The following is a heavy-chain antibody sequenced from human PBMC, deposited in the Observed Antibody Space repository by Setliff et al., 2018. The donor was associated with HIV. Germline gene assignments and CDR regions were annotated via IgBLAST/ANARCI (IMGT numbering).Heavy chain of an antibody. CDR3: ATLARFAPDY. J-gene: IGHJ4*02. Sequence: PGGSLRLSCAMSGFTFSDYNIFWVRQYPAKGLEWVALIWIYGNRKEYADSVKGRFTISRDNSKNKVYLQMSTLRAEDKAIYSFATLARFAPDYWSQGTQVTVSS. CDR1: GFTFSDYN. V-gene: IGHV3-33*01. CDR2: IWIYGNRK.